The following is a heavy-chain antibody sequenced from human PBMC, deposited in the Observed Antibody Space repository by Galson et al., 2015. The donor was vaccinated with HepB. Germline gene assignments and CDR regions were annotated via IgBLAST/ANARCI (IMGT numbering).Heavy chain of an antibody. V-gene: IGHV3-30*04. CDR1: GFTFSSYA. CDR2: ISYDGSNK. J-gene: IGHJ4*02. CDR3: ARDRGGSYYPPNYFDY. D-gene: IGHD1-26*01. Sequence: SLRLSCAASGFTFSSYAMHWVRQAPGKGLEWVAVISYDGSNKYYADSVKGRFTISRDNSKNTLYLQMNSLRAEDTAVYYCARDRGGSYYPPNYFDYWGQGTLVTVSS.